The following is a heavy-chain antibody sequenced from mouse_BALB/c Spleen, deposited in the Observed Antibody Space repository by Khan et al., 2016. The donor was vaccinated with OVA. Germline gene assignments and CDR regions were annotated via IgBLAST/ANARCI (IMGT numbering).Heavy chain of an antibody. Sequence: IQLVQSGPELMKPGASVKISCKASVYSFTSYYIHWVIQSHGKSPEWIGYIDPFSGGTTYNQKFKGKATLTADKSSSTAYIHLSNLTSEDSAVYYCTRHGYVAWFTYWGQGTLVTVSA. CDR2: IDPFSGGT. CDR1: VYSFTSYY. J-gene: IGHJ3*01. D-gene: IGHD2-2*01. CDR3: TRHGYVAWFTY. V-gene: IGHV1S135*01.